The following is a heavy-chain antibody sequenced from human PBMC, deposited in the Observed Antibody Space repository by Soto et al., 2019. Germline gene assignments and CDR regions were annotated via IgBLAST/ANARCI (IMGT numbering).Heavy chain of an antibody. CDR1: GYSFTSYE. D-gene: IGHD2-21*02. Sequence: GASVKVSCKASGYSFTSYEMQWVRQAPGQGLEWMGVINPSGGSTGYAQKFKGRVTMTRDTSTSTVYMELSSLRSDDTAVFYCARVESCGGDCYYFQYCGQRTLVTVSS. CDR3: ARVESCGGDCYYFQY. J-gene: IGHJ1*01. CDR2: INPSGGST. V-gene: IGHV1-46*01.